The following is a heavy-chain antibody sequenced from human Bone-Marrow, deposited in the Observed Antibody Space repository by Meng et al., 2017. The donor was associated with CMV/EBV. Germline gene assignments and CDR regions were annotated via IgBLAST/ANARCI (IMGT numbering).Heavy chain of an antibody. Sequence: SETLSLTCAVYGGSFSGYYWSWIRQPPGKGLEWIGSIYYSGSTYYNPSLKSRVTISVDMSKNQFSLKLSSVTAADTAVYYCARQGDGSGSYFYYGMDVWGQGTTVTVSS. CDR2: IYYSGST. D-gene: IGHD3-10*01. CDR3: ARQGDGSGSYFYYGMDV. V-gene: IGHV4-34*01. J-gene: IGHJ6*02. CDR1: GGSFSGYY.